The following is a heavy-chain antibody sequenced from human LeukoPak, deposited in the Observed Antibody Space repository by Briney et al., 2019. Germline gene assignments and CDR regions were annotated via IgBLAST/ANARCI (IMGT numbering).Heavy chain of an antibody. CDR3: AKDNPIEEVPGLGPGS. CDR2: IRYDGSNN. J-gene: IGHJ5*02. D-gene: IGHD2-2*01. Sequence: GGSLRLSCAASGFTFSSYGMHWVRQAPGKGLEWVAFIRYDGSNNYYADSVKGRFTTSRDNSKNTLYLQMNSLRVEDTAVYYCAKDNPIEEVPGLGPGSWGQGTLVTVSS. CDR1: GFTFSSYG. V-gene: IGHV3-30*02.